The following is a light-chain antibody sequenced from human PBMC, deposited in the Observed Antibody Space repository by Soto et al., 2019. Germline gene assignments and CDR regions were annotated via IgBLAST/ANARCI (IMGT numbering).Light chain of an antibody. CDR2: CAS. CDR3: QLYNNWPPWT. V-gene: IGKV3-15*01. Sequence: EIVMTQSPATLSVSPGERATLSCRASQSVSSNLVGYQQKPGQAPRLRIYCASTRATGIPARFSGSGSGTEFTLLISSLQSEDFAVYYCQLYNNWPPWTFGQGTKVEIK. J-gene: IGKJ1*01. CDR1: QSVSSN.